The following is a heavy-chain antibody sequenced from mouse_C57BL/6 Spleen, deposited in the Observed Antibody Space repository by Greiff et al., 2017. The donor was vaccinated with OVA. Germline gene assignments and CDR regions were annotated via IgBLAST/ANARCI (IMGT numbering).Heavy chain of an antibody. J-gene: IGHJ4*01. Sequence: VKLVESGAELARPGASVKLSCKASGYTFTSYGISWVKQRTGQGLEWIGEIYPRSGNTYYNEKFKGKATLTADKSSSTAYMELRSLTSEDSAVYFCARSSSYAMDYWGQGTSVTVSS. CDR3: ARSSSYAMDY. V-gene: IGHV1-81*01. CDR2: IYPRSGNT. D-gene: IGHD1-1*01. CDR1: GYTFTSYG.